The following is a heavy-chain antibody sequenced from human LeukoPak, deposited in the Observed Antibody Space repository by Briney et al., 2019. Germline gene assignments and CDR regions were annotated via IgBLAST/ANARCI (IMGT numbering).Heavy chain of an antibody. CDR1: GFTFSSYA. D-gene: IGHD3-9*01. J-gene: IGHJ6*02. V-gene: IGHV3-30-3*01. CDR2: ISYDGSNK. Sequence: GGSLRLSCAASGFTFSSYAMHWVRQAPGKGLEWVAVISYDGSNKYYADSVKGRFTISRDNSKNTLYPQMNSLRAEDTAVYYCARGAPDILTGYYPPYYYYGMDVWGQGTTVTVSS. CDR3: ARGAPDILTGYYPPYYYYGMDV.